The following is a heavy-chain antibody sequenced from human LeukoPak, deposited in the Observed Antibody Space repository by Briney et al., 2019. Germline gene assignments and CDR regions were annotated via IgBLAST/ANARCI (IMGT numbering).Heavy chain of an antibody. V-gene: IGHV4-59*11. Sequence: SETLSLSCTVSGGSISSHYWSWIRQPPGKGLEWIGYIYYSGSTNYNPSLKSRVTISVDTSKNQFSLKLSSVTAADTAVYYCARDRVLWFGELFGFDIWGQGTMVTVSS. J-gene: IGHJ3*02. CDR3: ARDRVLWFGELFGFDI. CDR1: GGSISSHY. D-gene: IGHD3-10*01. CDR2: IYYSGST.